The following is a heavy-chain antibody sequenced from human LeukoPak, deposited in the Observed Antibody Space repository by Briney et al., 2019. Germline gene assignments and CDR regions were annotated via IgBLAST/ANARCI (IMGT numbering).Heavy chain of an antibody. J-gene: IGHJ6*01. CDR3: ARTIAQYSNSWLYFYYGLDV. D-gene: IGHD6-13*01. Sequence: GGSLRLSCTASGFTFGSYAMSWVRQAPGKGLEWVSSISGGSEDTYYADSVKGRFTISRDNSKSTLYLQMNSLRAEDAAVYYCARTIAQYSNSWLYFYYGLDVWGRGTTVTVSS. CDR2: ISGGSEDT. V-gene: IGHV3-23*01. CDR1: GFTFGSYA.